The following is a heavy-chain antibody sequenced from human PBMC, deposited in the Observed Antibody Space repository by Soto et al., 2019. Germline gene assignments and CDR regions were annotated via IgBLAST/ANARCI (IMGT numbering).Heavy chain of an antibody. D-gene: IGHD1-7*01. CDR2: ISGSGGST. Sequence: GGSLRLSCAAPGFTFSSYAMNWVRQAPGKGLEWVSAISGSGGSTYYADSVKGRFTISRDSSKNTLYLQMNSLRAEDTAVYYCAKGNSWSPALVLDIWGQGTMVTVSS. CDR3: AKGNSWSPALVLDI. CDR1: GFTFSSYA. J-gene: IGHJ3*02. V-gene: IGHV3-23*01.